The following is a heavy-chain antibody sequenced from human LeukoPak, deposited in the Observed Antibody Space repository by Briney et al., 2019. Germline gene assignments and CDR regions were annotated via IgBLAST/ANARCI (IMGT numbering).Heavy chain of an antibody. CDR3: ASFPYYDFWSGQNWFDP. J-gene: IGHJ5*02. V-gene: IGHV4-30-4*08. Sequence: PSPTLSLTRTVSGGTISSGDYYWNWIRHPLEKGLERIGDTYYSGSTYYNPSLKSRVTISVDTSKNQFSLKLSSVTAADTAVYYCASFPYYDFWSGQNWFDPWGQGTLVTVSS. CDR2: TYYSGST. D-gene: IGHD3-3*01. CDR1: GGTISSGDYY.